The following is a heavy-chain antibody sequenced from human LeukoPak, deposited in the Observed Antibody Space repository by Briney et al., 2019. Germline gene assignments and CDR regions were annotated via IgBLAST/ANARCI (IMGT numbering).Heavy chain of an antibody. CDR3: ARYPVGNYDSGFDY. CDR2: ISYDGSNK. D-gene: IGHD1-7*01. V-gene: IGHV3-30-3*01. Sequence: GGSLRLSCAASGFTFSSYAMHWVRQAPGKGLEWVAVISYDGSNKYYADSVKGRFTISRDNANNSLYLQMNSLRAEDTAVYYCARYPVGNYDSGFDYWGQGSLVIVSS. CDR1: GFTFSSYA. J-gene: IGHJ4*02.